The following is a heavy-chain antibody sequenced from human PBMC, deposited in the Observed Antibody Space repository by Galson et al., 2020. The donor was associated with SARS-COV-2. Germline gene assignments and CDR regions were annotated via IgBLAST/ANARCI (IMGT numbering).Heavy chain of an antibody. D-gene: IGHD1-7*01. V-gene: IGHV4-39*07. CDR3: AREATGTTPPNYYYYYGMDV. CDR1: GGSISSSSYY. Sequence: SETLSLTCTVSGGSISSSSYYWGWIRQPPGKGLEWIGSIYYSGSTYYNPSLKSRVTISVDTSKNQFSLRLSSVTAADTAVYYCAREATGTTPPNYYYYYGMDVWGQGTTVTVSS. J-gene: IGHJ6*02. CDR2: IYYSGST.